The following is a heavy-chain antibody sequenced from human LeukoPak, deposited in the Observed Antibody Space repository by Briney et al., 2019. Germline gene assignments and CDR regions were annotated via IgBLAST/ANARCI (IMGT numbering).Heavy chain of an antibody. J-gene: IGHJ5*02. Sequence: SETLSLTCTVSGGSISSGSYCWSWIRQPPGKGLEWIGSIYYSGSTYYNPSLKSRVTISVDTSKNQFSLKLSSVTAADTAVYYCARETDVDIVATIKNWFDPWGQGTLVTVSS. CDR2: IYYSGST. CDR3: ARETDVDIVATIKNWFDP. V-gene: IGHV4-39*07. D-gene: IGHD5-12*01. CDR1: GGSISSGSYC.